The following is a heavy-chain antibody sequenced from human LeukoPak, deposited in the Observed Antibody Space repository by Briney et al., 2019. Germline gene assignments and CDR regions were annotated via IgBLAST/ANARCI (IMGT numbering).Heavy chain of an antibody. J-gene: IGHJ6*02. CDR3: ARVYSSGWYVLYYYYYGMDV. V-gene: IGHV3-7*01. CDR2: IKQDGSEK. CDR1: GFTFSSYW. Sequence: GGSLRLSCAASGFTFSSYWMSWVRQAPGKGLEWVANIKQDGSEKYYVDSVKGRSTISRDNAKNSLYLRMNSLRAEDTAVYYCARVYSSGWYVLYYYYYGMDVWGQGTTVTVSS. D-gene: IGHD6-19*01.